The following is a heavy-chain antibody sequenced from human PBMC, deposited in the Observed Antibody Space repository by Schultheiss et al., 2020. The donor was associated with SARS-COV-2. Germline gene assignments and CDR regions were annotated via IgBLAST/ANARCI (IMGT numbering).Heavy chain of an antibody. CDR1: GFTFSSYS. CDR2: ISSGGSTI. CDR3: ARDRRRWLQFYGYFDY. V-gene: IGHV3-48*04. D-gene: IGHD5-24*01. Sequence: GGSLRLSCAASGFTFSSYSMNWVRQAPGKGLEWVSYISSGGSTIYYADSVKGRFTISRDNAKNSLYLQMNSLRAEDTAVYYCARDRRRWLQFYGYFDYWGQGTLVTVSS. J-gene: IGHJ4*02.